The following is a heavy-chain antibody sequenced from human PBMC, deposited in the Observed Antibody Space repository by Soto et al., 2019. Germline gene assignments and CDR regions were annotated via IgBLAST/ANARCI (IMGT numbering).Heavy chain of an antibody. J-gene: IGHJ6*03. CDR1: GFTFTSYA. V-gene: IGHV3-23*01. D-gene: IGHD3-10*01. Sequence: GRSLRLSCATSGFTFTSYAMSWVRQAPGKGLEWISTISGSGGDTYYADSVKGRFTISRDNSKNTLFLQTNSLRAEDTAIYFCGKCSSGYYFYYMDVWGKGTTVTVSS. CDR3: GKCSSGYYFYYMDV. CDR2: ISGSGGDT.